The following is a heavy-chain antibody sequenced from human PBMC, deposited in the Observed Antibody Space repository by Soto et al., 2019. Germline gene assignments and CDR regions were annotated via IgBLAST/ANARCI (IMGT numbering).Heavy chain of an antibody. V-gene: IGHV3-23*01. CDR2: ITGSGGST. Sequence: LRLSCTASGIIFSSFAMSWVRQAPGKGLEWVSSITGSGGSTYYADSVKGRFTISRDNSENTLYLQMNSLRAEDTAIYYCAVPRISRIRGEPPAYWGQGTLVTVSS. CDR3: AVPRISRIRGEPPAY. CDR1: GIIFSSFA. J-gene: IGHJ4*02. D-gene: IGHD3-10*01.